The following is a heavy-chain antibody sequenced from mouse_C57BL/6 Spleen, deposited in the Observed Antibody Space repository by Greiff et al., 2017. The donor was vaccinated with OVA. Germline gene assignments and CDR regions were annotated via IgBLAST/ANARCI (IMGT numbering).Heavy chain of an antibody. CDR3: TESDYDVGFAY. J-gene: IGHJ3*01. D-gene: IGHD2-4*01. Sequence: EVMLVESGGGLVQPGGSMKLSCVASGFTFSNYWMNWVRQSPEKGLEWVAQIRLKSDNYATHYAESVKGRFTISRDDSKSSVYLQMNNLRAEDTGIYYCTESDYDVGFAYWGQGTLVTVSA. CDR1: GFTFSNYW. V-gene: IGHV6-3*01. CDR2: IRLKSDNYAT.